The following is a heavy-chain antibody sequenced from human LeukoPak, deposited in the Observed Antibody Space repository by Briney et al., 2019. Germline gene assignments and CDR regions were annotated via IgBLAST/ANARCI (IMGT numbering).Heavy chain of an antibody. Sequence: GGSLRLSCAASGFAFSSYAIHWVRQAPGKGLEWVAAISFDGSREYYADSVKGRITISRDNSKNTLNLQMNSLKAEDTAVYYCARDIWEVAAGARLDYWGQGTVVTVSS. CDR1: GFAFSSYA. CDR2: ISFDGSRE. CDR3: ARDIWEVAAGARLDY. D-gene: IGHD2-15*01. J-gene: IGHJ4*02. V-gene: IGHV3-33*05.